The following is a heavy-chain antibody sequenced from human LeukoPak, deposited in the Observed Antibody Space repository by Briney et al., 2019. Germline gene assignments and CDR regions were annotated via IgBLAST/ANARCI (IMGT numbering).Heavy chain of an antibody. V-gene: IGHV3-7*03. CDR3: ARDQYSSGWYGDGFNWFDP. J-gene: IGHJ5*02. Sequence: GGSLRLSCAASGFTFSSYWMSWVRQAPGKGLEWVANIKQDGSEKYYVDSVKGRFTISRDNAKNSLYLQMNSLRAEDTAVYYCARDQYSSGWYGDGFNWFDPWGQGTLVTVSS. D-gene: IGHD6-19*01. CDR2: IKQDGSEK. CDR1: GFTFSSYW.